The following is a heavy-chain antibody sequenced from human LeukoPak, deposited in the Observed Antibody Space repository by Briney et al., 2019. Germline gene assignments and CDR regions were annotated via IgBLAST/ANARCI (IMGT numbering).Heavy chain of an antibody. Sequence: GGSLRLSCSASGFTFSTHAMYWVRQAPGKGLEYVSGISSNGGSTNYADSVKGRFTISRDNSKNTLYLQMSSLRAEDTAVYYCAKGHYDSSGYYFDYWGQGTLVTVSS. V-gene: IGHV3-64D*06. CDR2: ISSNGGST. CDR3: AKGHYDSSGYYFDY. CDR1: GFTFSTHA. D-gene: IGHD3-22*01. J-gene: IGHJ4*02.